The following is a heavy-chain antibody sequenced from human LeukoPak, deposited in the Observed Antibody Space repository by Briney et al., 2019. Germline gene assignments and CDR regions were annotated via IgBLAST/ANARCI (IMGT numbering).Heavy chain of an antibody. J-gene: IGHJ4*02. CDR3: ARGAVAGYFGY. CDR2: ISYDGSNK. V-gene: IGHV3-30*04. CDR1: GFTFSSYA. D-gene: IGHD6-19*01. Sequence: PGRSLRLSCAASGFTFSSYAMHWVRQAPGKGLEWVAVISYDGSNKYYADSVKGRFTISRDNSKNTLYLQMNSLRAEDTAVYYCARGAVAGYFGYWGQGTLVTVSS.